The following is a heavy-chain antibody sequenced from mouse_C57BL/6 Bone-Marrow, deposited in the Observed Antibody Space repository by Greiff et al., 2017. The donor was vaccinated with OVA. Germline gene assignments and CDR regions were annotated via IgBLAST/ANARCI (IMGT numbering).Heavy chain of an antibody. J-gene: IGHJ3*01. CDR1: GYTFTSYW. V-gene: IGHV1-59*01. Sequence: VQLQQPGAELVRPGTSVKLSCKASGYTFTSYWMHWVKQRPGQGLEWIGVIDPSDSYTNYNQKFKGKATLTVDTSSSTAYMQLSSLTSEDSAVYYCARAPPLRPWFAYWGQGTLVTVSA. D-gene: IGHD1-2*01. CDR3: ARAPPLRPWFAY. CDR2: IDPSDSYT.